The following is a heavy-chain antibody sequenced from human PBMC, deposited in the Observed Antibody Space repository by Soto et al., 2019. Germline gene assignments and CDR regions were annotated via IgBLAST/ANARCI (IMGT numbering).Heavy chain of an antibody. CDR3: AKDLGHRFDSESSYCDY. V-gene: IGHV3-30*18. CDR2: ITHDGSNE. Sequence: QVQVVESGGGVVQPGRSLRLSCAASGFTFSNYGMHWVRQAPGKGMEWVAVITHDGSNEYYADSVTGRFTISRDTTKNLMALKMSSVSAEDTAVYYCAKDLGHRFDSESSYCDYWGQGTRVTVSS. CDR1: GFTFSNYG. J-gene: IGHJ4*02. D-gene: IGHD3-10*01.